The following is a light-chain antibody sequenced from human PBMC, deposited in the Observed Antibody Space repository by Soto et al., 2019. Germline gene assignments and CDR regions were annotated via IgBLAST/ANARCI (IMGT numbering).Light chain of an antibody. V-gene: IGKV3-20*01. Sequence: EVVLTQSPGTLSLSPGERATLSCRASQSVSSPYLAWYQQRPGQAPRLLIYGTSTRATGIPDRFSGSGSGTDFTLTINRLEPEEFAVYYCQQYCYSPRTFGQGTKVEFK. CDR3: QQYCYSPRT. CDR1: QSVSSPY. CDR2: GTS. J-gene: IGKJ1*01.